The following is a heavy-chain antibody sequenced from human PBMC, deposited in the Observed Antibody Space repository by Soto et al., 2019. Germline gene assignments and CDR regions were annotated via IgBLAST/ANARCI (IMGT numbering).Heavy chain of an antibody. Sequence: GGSPRLSCAASGFTFRSYNINWVRQAPGKGLEWVSYISSSSSTIYYADSVKGRFTISRDNAKNSLYLQMNSLRDEDTAVYYCARVAKAVAGSYYYYGMDVWGQGTTVTVSS. V-gene: IGHV3-48*02. J-gene: IGHJ6*02. CDR1: GFTFRSYN. D-gene: IGHD6-19*01. CDR3: ARVAKAVAGSYYYYGMDV. CDR2: ISSSSSTI.